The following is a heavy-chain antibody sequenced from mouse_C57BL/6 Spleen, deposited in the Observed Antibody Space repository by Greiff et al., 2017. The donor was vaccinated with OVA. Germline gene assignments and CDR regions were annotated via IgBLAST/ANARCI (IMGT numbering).Heavy chain of an antibody. J-gene: IGHJ1*03. V-gene: IGHV1-76*01. Sequence: QVQLQQSGAELVRPGASVKLSCKASGYTFTDYYINWVKQRPGQGLEWIARIYPGSGNTYYNEKFKGKATLTAEKSSSTAYMQLSSLTSEDSAVYFCARSEGGRHWYFDVWGTGTTVTVSS. CDR3: ARSEGGRHWYFDV. CDR2: IYPGSGNT. CDR1: GYTFTDYY.